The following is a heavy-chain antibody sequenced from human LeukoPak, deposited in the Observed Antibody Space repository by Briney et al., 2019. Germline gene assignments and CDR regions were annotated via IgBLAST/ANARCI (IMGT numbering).Heavy chain of an antibody. V-gene: IGHV3-30-3*01. CDR1: GFTFSSYA. CDR3: ARDYRRIVGAPYGLDY. Sequence: GGSLRLSCAASGFTFSSYAMHWVRQAPGKGLEWVAVISYDGSSKYYADSVKGRFTISRDNSKNTLYLQMNSLRAEDTAVYYCARDYRRIVGAPYGLDYWGQGTLVTVSS. CDR2: ISYDGSSK. J-gene: IGHJ4*02. D-gene: IGHD1-26*01.